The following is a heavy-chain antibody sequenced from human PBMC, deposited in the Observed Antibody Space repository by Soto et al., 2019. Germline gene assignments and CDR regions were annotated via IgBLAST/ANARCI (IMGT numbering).Heavy chain of an antibody. CDR3: ARGAQLLGRYYFDY. V-gene: IGHV1-8*01. CDR1: GYTFTSYD. Sequence: ASVKVSCKASGYTFTSYDINWVRQATGQGLEWMGWMNPNSGNTGYAQKFQGRVTMTRNTSISTAYMELSSLRSEDTAVYYCARGAQLLGRYYFDYWGQGTLVTVSS. J-gene: IGHJ4*02. CDR2: MNPNSGNT. D-gene: IGHD3-10*01.